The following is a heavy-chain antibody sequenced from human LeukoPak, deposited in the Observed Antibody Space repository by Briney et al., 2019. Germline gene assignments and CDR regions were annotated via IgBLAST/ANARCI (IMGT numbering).Heavy chain of an antibody. V-gene: IGHV3-74*03. J-gene: IGHJ4*02. CDR2: INRDGSST. Sequence: PGGSLRLSCAASGFTFSGYWMHWVRQAPGKGLVWVSRINRDGSSTTNADSVKGRFTISRDNAKNTLYLQMNSLRAEDAAVYYCAREGGYSSSGLDYWGQGTLVTVSS. D-gene: IGHD6-6*01. CDR1: GFTFSGYW. CDR3: AREGGYSSSGLDY.